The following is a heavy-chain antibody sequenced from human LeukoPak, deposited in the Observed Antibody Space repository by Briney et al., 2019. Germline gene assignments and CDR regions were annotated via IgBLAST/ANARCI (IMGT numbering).Heavy chain of an antibody. V-gene: IGHV4-61*02. CDR1: GGSISSGSYY. D-gene: IGHD3-22*01. J-gene: IGHJ5*02. CDR3: ARAFYYDSKGNWLDP. Sequence: SQTLSLTCTVSGGSISSGSYYWSWIRQPAGKGLEWIGRIYTSGSTNYNPSLKSRVTISVDTSKNQFSLKLSSVTAADTAVYYCARAFYYDSKGNWLDPWGQGTLVTVSS. CDR2: IYTSGST.